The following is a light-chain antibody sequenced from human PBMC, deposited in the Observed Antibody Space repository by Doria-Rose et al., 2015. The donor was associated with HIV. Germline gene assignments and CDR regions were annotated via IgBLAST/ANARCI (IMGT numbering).Light chain of an antibody. CDR2: WAS. CDR3: QQYYDTPS. V-gene: IGKV4-1*01. J-gene: IGKJ3*01. CDR1: QSLLYTSKNY. Sequence: TQSPESLGMSLGERATLNCKSNQSLLYTSKNYLAWYQQKPGQPTKSLIHWASTRHSGVPARFSGSGSGTDFTLTISSLEAEDVAVYYCQQYYDTPSFGPGTTVDIK.